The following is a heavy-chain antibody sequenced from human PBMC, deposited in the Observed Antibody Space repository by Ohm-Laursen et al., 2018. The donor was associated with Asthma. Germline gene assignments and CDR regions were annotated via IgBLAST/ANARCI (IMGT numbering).Heavy chain of an antibody. CDR3: ARDRGIAAAGTKGSH. CDR2: IWSDGGNK. Sequence: SLRLSCAASQFSFDRFAMHWVRQTPGRGLESVATIWSDGGNKFYADSVKGRFTISRDNSKNTLYLQMNSLRAEDTAVYYCARDRGIAAAGTKGSHWGQGTLVTVSS. D-gene: IGHD6-13*01. J-gene: IGHJ4*02. CDR1: QFSFDRFA. V-gene: IGHV3-33*01.